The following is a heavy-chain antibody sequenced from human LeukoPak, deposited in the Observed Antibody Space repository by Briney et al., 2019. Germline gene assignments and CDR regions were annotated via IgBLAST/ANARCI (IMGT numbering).Heavy chain of an antibody. D-gene: IGHD6-13*01. V-gene: IGHV3-7*01. CDR3: ARDGTAPGLYFDL. CDR1: GFTFSDFW. Sequence: GGALRLSCAVSGFTFSDFWMNWVRRSPGKGLEWVASINQNGGETSYVDSVKGRFTISRDNPKNSLYLQMSSLRAEDTAVYYCARDGTAPGLYFDLWGQGTLVTVSS. CDR2: INQNGGET. J-gene: IGHJ4*01.